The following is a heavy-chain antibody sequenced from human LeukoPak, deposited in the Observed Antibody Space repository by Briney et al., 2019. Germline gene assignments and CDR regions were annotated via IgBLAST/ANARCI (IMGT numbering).Heavy chain of an antibody. CDR3: ATSFGYCSSTSCRIFDY. V-gene: IGHV3-23*01. J-gene: IGHJ4*02. CDR1: GFTFSKYA. CDR2: VNDRGTGT. D-gene: IGHD2-2*01. Sequence: PGGSLRLSCAASGFTFSKYAMSWVRQAPGKGLEWVSTVNDRGTGTYYADSVKGRFTISRDNSKNTLYLQMNSLRAEDTAVYYCATSFGYCSSTSCRIFDYWGQGTLVAVSS.